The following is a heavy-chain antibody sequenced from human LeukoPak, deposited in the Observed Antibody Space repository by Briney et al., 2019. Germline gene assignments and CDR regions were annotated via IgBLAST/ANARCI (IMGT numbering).Heavy chain of an antibody. CDR2: INSDGSST. CDR1: GFTFSSYD. CDR3: ARSRTYYYDSSGPAY. J-gene: IGHJ4*02. Sequence: GGSLRLSCAASGFTFSSYDMHWVRQAPGKGLVWVSRINSDGSSTSYADSVKGRFTISRDNAKNTLYLQMNSLRAEDTAVYYCARSRTYYYDSSGPAYWGQGTLVTVSS. D-gene: IGHD3-22*01. V-gene: IGHV3-74*01.